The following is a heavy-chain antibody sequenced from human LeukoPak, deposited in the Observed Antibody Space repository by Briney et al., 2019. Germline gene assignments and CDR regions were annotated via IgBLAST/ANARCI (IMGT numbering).Heavy chain of an antibody. CDR1: GGSISSGDYY. Sequence: SQTLSLTCTVSGGSISSGDYYWSWSRQPPGKGLEWIVYIYYSGSTYYNPSHKSRVTISVDSSKNQFSLKLSSVTAADTAVYYCARSLGDFWSGSPNFDYWGQGTLVTVSS. J-gene: IGHJ4*02. D-gene: IGHD3-3*01. V-gene: IGHV4-30-4*08. CDR3: ARSLGDFWSGSPNFDY. CDR2: IYYSGST.